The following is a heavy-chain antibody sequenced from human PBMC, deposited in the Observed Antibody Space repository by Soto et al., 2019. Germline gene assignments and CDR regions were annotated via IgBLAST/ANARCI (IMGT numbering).Heavy chain of an antibody. CDR2: MSSDGTNE. CDR1: RFTFTTYA. J-gene: IGHJ4*02. CDR3: ARCGYIGGWYCYFDF. V-gene: IGHV3-30-3*01. Sequence: GGSLRLSCAASRFTFTTYAMNWVRQAPGKGLEWVALMSSDGTNEHHADSVRGRFTVSRDSSRNTLFLQMNNLRTDDTAVYYCARCGYIGGWYCYFDFWGLGTLVTVSS. D-gene: IGHD6-19*01.